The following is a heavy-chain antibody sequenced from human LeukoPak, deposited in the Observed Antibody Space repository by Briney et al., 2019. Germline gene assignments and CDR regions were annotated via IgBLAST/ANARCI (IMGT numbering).Heavy chain of an antibody. V-gene: IGHV1-18*01. CDR1: GYSFGIFG. CDR2: ISANNGNT. D-gene: IGHD2-2*01. CDR3: ARVGVVVPAAWFDP. Sequence: ASVTVSCKASGYSFGIFGTSWVRQAPGQGLEWMGWISANNGNTNYAQNLQGRVTMTTDTSTSTAYMELRSLRSDDTAVYYCARVGVVVPAAWFDPWGQGTLVTVSS. J-gene: IGHJ5*02.